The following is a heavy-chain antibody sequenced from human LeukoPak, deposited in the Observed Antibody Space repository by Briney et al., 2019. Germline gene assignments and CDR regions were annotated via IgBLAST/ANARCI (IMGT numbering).Heavy chain of an antibody. CDR2: INHSGST. CDR3: ARYLVRGVITRFDY. D-gene: IGHD3-10*01. J-gene: IGHJ4*02. Sequence: SETLSLTCAVYGGSFSGYYWSWIRQPPGKGLEWIGEINHSGSTNYNPSLKSRVTISVDTSKNQFSLKLSSVTAADTAVYYCARYLVRGVITRFDYWGQGTLVTVSS. CDR1: GGSFSGYY. V-gene: IGHV4-34*01.